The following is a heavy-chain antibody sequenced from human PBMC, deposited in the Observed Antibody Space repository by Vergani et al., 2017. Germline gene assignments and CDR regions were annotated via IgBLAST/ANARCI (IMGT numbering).Heavy chain of an antibody. CDR1: GGTFSSYA. CDR2: IIPILGIT. Sequence: QVQLVQSGAEVKKPGASVKVSCKASGGTFSSYAISWVRQAPGQGLEWMGRIIPILGITNYAQKFQGRGTITADKSTSTAYMELSSLRAEDTAVYYCARAWKGDVWGQGTTVTVSS. V-gene: IGHV1-69*04. J-gene: IGHJ6*02. CDR3: ARAWKGDV. D-gene: IGHD1-1*01.